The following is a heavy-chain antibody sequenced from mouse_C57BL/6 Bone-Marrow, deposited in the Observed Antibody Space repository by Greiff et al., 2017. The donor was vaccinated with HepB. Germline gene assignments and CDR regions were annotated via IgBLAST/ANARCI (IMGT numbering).Heavy chain of an antibody. CDR1: GFTFSDAW. CDR3: TRVGSSPAWFAY. J-gene: IGHJ3*01. D-gene: IGHD1-1*01. Sequence: EVHLVESGGGLVQPGGSMKLSCAASGFTFSDAWMDWVRQSPEKGLEWVAEIRNKANNHATYYAESVKGRFTISRDDSKSSVYLQMNSLRAEDTGIYYCTRVGSSPAWFAYWGQGTLVTVSA. V-gene: IGHV6-6*01. CDR2: IRNKANNHAT.